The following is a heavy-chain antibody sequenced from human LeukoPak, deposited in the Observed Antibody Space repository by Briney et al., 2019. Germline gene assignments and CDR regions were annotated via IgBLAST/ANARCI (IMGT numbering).Heavy chain of an antibody. CDR2: INPNSGGT. D-gene: IGHD1-26*01. CDR1: GYTFTGYY. V-gene: IGHV1-2*06. CDR3: ARGSGSYRPLFDY. Sequence: ASVKVSCKASGYTFTGYYMHWVRQAPGQGLEWMGRINPNSGGTNYAQKFQGRVTMTRDTSASTAYMELSSLRSEDTAVYYCARGSGSYRPLFDYWGQGTLVTVSS. J-gene: IGHJ4*02.